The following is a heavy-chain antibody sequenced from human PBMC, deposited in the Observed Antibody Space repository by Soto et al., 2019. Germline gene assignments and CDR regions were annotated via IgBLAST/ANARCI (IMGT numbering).Heavy chain of an antibody. CDR2: IITFFGAA. Sequence: QVQLVQSGAEVRKPGSSVRVACKASGDKFSTYAINWVRQVPGQGLEWLGGIITFFGAAMYAQKFQGRVTITADESATTAYMGVSSRRSEATAVYCGARGGKERFRGSGMDVWGQGTTVTVSS. CDR3: ARGGKERFRGSGMDV. D-gene: IGHD1-1*01. J-gene: IGHJ6*02. CDR1: GDKFSTYA. V-gene: IGHV1-69*01.